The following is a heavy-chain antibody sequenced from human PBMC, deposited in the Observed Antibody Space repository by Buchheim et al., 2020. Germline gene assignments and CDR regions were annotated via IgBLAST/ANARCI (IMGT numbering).Heavy chain of an antibody. CDR1: GFTFINYW. CDR3: ARGPRGPFDY. Sequence: EVQLVESGGGLVQPGGSLRLSCATSGFTFINYWMSWVRQAPGKGLEWVANIRQDGSEKYFVDSVKGRFTISRDNGKNSLYLQMNSLGAEDTGVYYCARGPRGPFDYWGQGTL. D-gene: IGHD3-10*01. J-gene: IGHJ4*02. CDR2: IRQDGSEK. V-gene: IGHV3-7*01.